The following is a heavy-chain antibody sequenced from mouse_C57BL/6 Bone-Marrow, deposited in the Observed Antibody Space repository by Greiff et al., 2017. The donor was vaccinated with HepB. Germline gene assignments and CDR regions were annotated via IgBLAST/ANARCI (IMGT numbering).Heavy chain of an antibody. J-gene: IGHJ2*01. D-gene: IGHD1-1*01. Sequence: QVQLKQPGAELVKPGASVKMSCKASGYTFTSYWITWVKQRPGQGLEWIGDIYPGSGSTNYNEKFKSKATLTVDTSTSTAYMQLSSLTSEDSAVYYCARSNFYYYGSSYDFDYWGQGTTLTVSS. CDR3: ARSNFYYYGSSYDFDY. CDR2: IYPGSGST. CDR1: GYTFTSYW. V-gene: IGHV1-55*01.